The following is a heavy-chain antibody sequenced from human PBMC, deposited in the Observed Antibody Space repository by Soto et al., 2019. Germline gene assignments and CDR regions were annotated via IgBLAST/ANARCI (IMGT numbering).Heavy chain of an antibody. CDR2: FYQGGST. D-gene: IGHD3-16*01. V-gene: IGHV4-34*01. CDR3: ARGMGPDRFGN. J-gene: IGHJ5*02. Sequence: HVQLRQWGAGLLKPSDTLSLTGAVYGESLNYYYWSWIRQAPGKGLEWIGEFYQGGSTHYNPSVKSPVTISVDLSSQQSSLKLTSVTAADTATYYCARGMGPDRFGNLGQGTLVTVSS. CDR1: GESLNYYY.